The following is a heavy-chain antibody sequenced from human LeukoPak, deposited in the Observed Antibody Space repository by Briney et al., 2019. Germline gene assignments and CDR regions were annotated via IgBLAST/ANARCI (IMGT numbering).Heavy chain of an antibody. Sequence: GGSLRLSCAASGFTFSSYAMSWVRQAPGKGLEWVSAISGSSSSTYYADSVKGRFTISRDNSKNTLYLQMNSLRAEDTAVYYCAKFSSGWYRYFEYWGQGTLVTVSS. D-gene: IGHD6-19*01. CDR2: ISGSSSST. V-gene: IGHV3-23*01. J-gene: IGHJ4*02. CDR3: AKFSSGWYRYFEY. CDR1: GFTFSSYA.